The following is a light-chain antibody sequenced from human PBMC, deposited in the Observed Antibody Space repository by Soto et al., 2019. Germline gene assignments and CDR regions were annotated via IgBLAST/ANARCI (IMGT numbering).Light chain of an antibody. CDR2: KAS. V-gene: IGKV1-5*03. Sequence: DIQMTQSPSTLSASVGDRVTIPCRASQSISSWLAWYQQKPGKAPKLLIYKASSLESGVPSRFSGSGSETEFTLTISSLQPDDFATYYCQQYNSFSTFGQGTRLEIK. CDR3: QQYNSFST. J-gene: IGKJ5*01. CDR1: QSISSW.